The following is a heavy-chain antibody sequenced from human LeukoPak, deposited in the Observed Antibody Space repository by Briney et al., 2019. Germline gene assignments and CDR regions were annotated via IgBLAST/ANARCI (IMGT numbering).Heavy chain of an antibody. Sequence: GGSLRHSCAVSGFKFSSYWMNWVRQVPGEGLMWVAHINTNGDSANYADSVKGRFTISRDNAKSTLSLQMNSLRAEDTAIYYCVRDNAYTFDYWGQGTLVTVSS. CDR1: GFKFSSYW. CDR2: INTNGDSA. J-gene: IGHJ4*01. CDR3: VRDNAYTFDY. V-gene: IGHV3-74*01. D-gene: IGHD5-24*01.